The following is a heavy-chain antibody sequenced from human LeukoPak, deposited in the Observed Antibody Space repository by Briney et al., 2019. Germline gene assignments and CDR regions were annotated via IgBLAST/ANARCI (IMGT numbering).Heavy chain of an antibody. J-gene: IGHJ4*02. V-gene: IGHV4-4*07. Sequence: PSETLSLTCTVSGGYYCTWVRQPAGKGLEWIGRIYPSGSTNYSPSLKSRVTMSVDTSKNQFSLRLSSVTAADTAVYYCARQSPYGSGWFLDSWGQGTLVTVSS. CDR3: ARQSPYGSGWFLDS. CDR1: GGYY. CDR2: IYPSGST. D-gene: IGHD6-19*01.